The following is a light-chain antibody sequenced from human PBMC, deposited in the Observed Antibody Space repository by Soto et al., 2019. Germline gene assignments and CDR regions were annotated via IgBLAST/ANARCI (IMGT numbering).Light chain of an antibody. CDR2: GTS. V-gene: IGKV3-15*01. CDR1: QSIYSN. CDR3: QQYNSWPQT. J-gene: IGKJ1*01. Sequence: TQSPATLSVSPGERATLSCRASQSIYSNLAWYYQRPGQSPRLLIYGTSTRATGIPARFSGSGSGTEFTLTISSLQAEDFAVYYCQQYNSWPQTFXQGTKV.